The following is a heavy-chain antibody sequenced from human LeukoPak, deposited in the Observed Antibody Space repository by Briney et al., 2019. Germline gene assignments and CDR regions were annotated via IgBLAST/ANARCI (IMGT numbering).Heavy chain of an antibody. CDR2: IYYSGST. D-gene: IGHD7-27*01. V-gene: IGHV4-39*07. J-gene: IGHJ4*02. CDR3: AREGWGYYFDF. Sequence: PSETLSLICTVSGGSISSSSTYWGWIRQPPGKGLEWIGSIYYSGSTYYSPSLKSRVTISVDTSKNQFSLKLSSVTAADTAVYYCAREGWGYYFDFWGQGTLVTVSS. CDR1: GGSISSSSTY.